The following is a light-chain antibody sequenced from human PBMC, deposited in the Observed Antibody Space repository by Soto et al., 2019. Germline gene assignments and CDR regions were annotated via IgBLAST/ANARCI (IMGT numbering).Light chain of an antibody. CDR3: QSYDSALGAWV. V-gene: IGLV1-40*01. J-gene: IGLJ3*02. CDR1: SSNIGADYN. Sequence: QAVVTQPPSVSGAPGQRVTISCTGSSSNIGADYNVYWYQHLPGTAPKLLMSGNGNRPSGVPDRFSGSKSDTSASLAITGLQAEDEAAYYCQSYDSALGAWVFGGGTKLTVL. CDR2: GNG.